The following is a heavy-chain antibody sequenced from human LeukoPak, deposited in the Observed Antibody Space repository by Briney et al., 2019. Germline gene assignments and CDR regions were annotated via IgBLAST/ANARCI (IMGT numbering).Heavy chain of an antibody. CDR2: IKQDGSEI. CDR1: GFTFSSYW. V-gene: IGHV3-7*03. D-gene: IGHD1-1*01. Sequence: PGGSLRLSCAASGFTFSSYWMNWVRQAPGKGLEWVANIKQDGSEIYYVDSVKGRFTISRDNAKNSLYLQMNSLRADDTAVYYCATSRTFDYWGQGTLVTVSS. CDR3: ATSRTFDY. J-gene: IGHJ4*02.